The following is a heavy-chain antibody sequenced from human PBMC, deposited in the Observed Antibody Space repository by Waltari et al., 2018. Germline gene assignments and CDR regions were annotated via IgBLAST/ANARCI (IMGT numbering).Heavy chain of an antibody. Sequence: QVQLVQSGAEVKKPGASVKVSCKASGYTFTSSDINWVRQATGQGLEWMGWMNPNSGNTGYAQKFQGRVTITRNTSISTAYMELSSLRSEDTAVYYCARGRIAARHYYYYMDVWGKGTTVTISS. V-gene: IGHV1-8*03. D-gene: IGHD6-6*01. CDR2: MNPNSGNT. CDR1: GYTFTSSD. CDR3: ARGRIAARHYYYYMDV. J-gene: IGHJ6*03.